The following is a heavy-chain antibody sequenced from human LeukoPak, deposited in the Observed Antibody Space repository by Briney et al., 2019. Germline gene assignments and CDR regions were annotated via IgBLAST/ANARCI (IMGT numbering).Heavy chain of an antibody. CDR3: ARDGVRDGLYFDR. CDR1: GFTFSSYW. CDR2: IKQDGSER. J-gene: IGHJ4*02. Sequence: GGSLRLSGAASGFTFSSYWMSWVRQAPGKGLEWVATIKQDGSERYYVDSVKGRFTISRDNAKNSLYLQMNSLRDEDTAVYSCARDGVRDGLYFDRWGQGTLVTVSS. V-gene: IGHV3-7*01. D-gene: IGHD5-24*01.